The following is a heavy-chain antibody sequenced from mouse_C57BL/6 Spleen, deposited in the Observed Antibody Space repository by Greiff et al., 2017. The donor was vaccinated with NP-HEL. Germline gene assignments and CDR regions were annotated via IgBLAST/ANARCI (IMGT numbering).Heavy chain of an antibody. Sequence: EVKVVESGGGFVKPGGSLKLSCAASGFTFSTYTMSWVRQTPEKRLEWVATINIGGGNTYYPDSVRGRFTISSDNAKNTLYLQMSSLRSEDTALYYCTRQGLTWFAYWGQGTLVTVSA. CDR1: GFTFSTYT. J-gene: IGHJ3*01. CDR3: TRQGLTWFAY. V-gene: IGHV5-9*01. CDR2: INIGGGNT.